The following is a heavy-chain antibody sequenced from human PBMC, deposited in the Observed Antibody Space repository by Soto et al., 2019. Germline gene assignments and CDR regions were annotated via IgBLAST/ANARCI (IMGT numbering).Heavy chain of an antibody. CDR1: GFTFSSYS. CDR2: INGSGSST. J-gene: IGHJ6*03. V-gene: IGHV3-23*01. CDR3: AKVDSYYYYYYYMDV. D-gene: IGHD5-18*01. Sequence: GGSLRLSCAASGFTFSSYSMHWVRQAPGKGLEWVSGINGSGSSTNYADSVKGRFTISRDNSKNTLYLQMNSLRAEDTAVYYCAKVDSYYYYYYYMDVWGKGTTVTVSS.